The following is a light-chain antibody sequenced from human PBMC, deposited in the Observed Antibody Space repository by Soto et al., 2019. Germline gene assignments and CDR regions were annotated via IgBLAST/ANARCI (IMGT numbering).Light chain of an antibody. V-gene: IGLV1-44*01. J-gene: IGLJ3*02. CDR2: SNN. Sequence: QSVLTQPPSASGTPGQRLTISCSGTNSNIGSNAVNWYRQLPGTAPKVLMYSNNQRPSGVPDRFSGSKSGTSASLAISGLQSEDGADYYCASWDDTLSAWLFGGGTKLTVL. CDR3: ASWDDTLSAWL. CDR1: NSNIGSNA.